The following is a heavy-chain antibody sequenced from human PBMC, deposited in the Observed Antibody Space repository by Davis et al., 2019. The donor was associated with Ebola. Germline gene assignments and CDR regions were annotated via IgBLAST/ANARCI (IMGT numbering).Heavy chain of an antibody. CDR3: ARAHLAESGSVDY. J-gene: IGHJ4*02. CDR2: ISYDGSNK. Sequence: PGGSLRLSCAASGFTFSSYAMHWVRQAPGKGLEWVAVISYDGSNKYYADSVKGRFTISRDNSKNTLYLQMNSLRAEDTAVYYCARAHLAESGSVDYWGQGTLVTVSS. CDR1: GFTFSSYA. D-gene: IGHD5-12*01. V-gene: IGHV3-30-3*01.